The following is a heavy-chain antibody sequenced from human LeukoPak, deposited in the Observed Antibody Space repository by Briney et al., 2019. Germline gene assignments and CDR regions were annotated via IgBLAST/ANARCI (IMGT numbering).Heavy chain of an antibody. Sequence: GGSLRLSCAASGFTFSSYWMSWVRQAPGKGLEWVANIKQDGSEKYYVDSVKGRFTISRDNAKNSLYLQMNSLRAEDTAAYYCARDRDYYGYYFDYWGQGTLVTVSS. CDR1: GFTFSSYW. CDR2: IKQDGSEK. J-gene: IGHJ4*02. CDR3: ARDRDYYGYYFDY. V-gene: IGHV3-7*01. D-gene: IGHD3-10*01.